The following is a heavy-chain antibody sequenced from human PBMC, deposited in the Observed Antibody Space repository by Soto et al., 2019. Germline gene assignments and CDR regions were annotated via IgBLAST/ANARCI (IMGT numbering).Heavy chain of an antibody. V-gene: IGHV3-33*01. CDR2: IWFDGSNK. Sequence: GGSLRLSCAASGSIFTGYGMHWVRQAPGKGLEWVAVIWFDGSNKYYADSVKGRFTISRDTSKNQFSLHLSSVTAADTAVYFCAREDDGGDSLDVWGQGTTVTVSS. CDR3: AREDDGGDSLDV. D-gene: IGHD2-21*02. CDR1: GSIFTGYG. J-gene: IGHJ6*02.